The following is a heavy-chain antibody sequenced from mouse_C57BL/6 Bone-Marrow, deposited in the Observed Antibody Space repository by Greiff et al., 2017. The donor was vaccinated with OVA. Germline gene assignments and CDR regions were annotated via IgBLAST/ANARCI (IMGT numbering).Heavy chain of an antibody. J-gene: IGHJ4*01. CDR3: AIRVYGYPCYYAIDY. Sequence: VQLQQPGAELVKPGASVKLSCKASGYTFTSYWMHWVKQRPGQGLEWIGMIHPNSGSTNYNEKFKSKATLTVDKSSSTAYMQISSLPSQDSAVYYCAIRVYGYPCYYAIDYWGQGTSVTVSS. D-gene: IGHD2-2*01. V-gene: IGHV1-64*01. CDR2: IHPNSGST. CDR1: GYTFTSYW.